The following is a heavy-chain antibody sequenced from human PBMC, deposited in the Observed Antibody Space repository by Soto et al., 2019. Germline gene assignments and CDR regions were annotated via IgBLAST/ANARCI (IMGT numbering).Heavy chain of an antibody. D-gene: IGHD3-10*01. Sequence: SETLSLTCAVYGWSFSGYYWSWIRQPPGKGLEWIGEINHSGSTNYNPSLKSRVTISVDTSKNQFSLKLSSVTAADTAVYFCARGPGGFGEFSLDYWGQGTLVTVSS. CDR2: INHSGST. CDR3: ARGPGGFGEFSLDY. V-gene: IGHV4-34*01. CDR1: GWSFSGYY. J-gene: IGHJ4*02.